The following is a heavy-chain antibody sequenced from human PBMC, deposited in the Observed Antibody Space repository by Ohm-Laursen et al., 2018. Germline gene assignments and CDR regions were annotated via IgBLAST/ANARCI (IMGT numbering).Heavy chain of an antibody. J-gene: IGHJ6*02. CDR2: IIPIFGTA. CDR1: GDTFSSYA. D-gene: IGHD2-2*01. Sequence: SVKVSCKTSGDTFSSYAISWVRQAPGQGLEWMGGIIPIFGTANYAQKFQGRVTITADKSTSTAYMELSSLRSEDTAVYYCARAQDIVVVPAAMAYYYYGMDVWGQGTTVTVSS. CDR3: ARAQDIVVVPAAMAYYYYGMDV. V-gene: IGHV1-69*06.